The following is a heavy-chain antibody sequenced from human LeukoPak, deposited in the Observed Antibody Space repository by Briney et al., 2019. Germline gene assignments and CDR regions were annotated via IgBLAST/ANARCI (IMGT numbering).Heavy chain of an antibody. CDR1: GFTFSSYA. D-gene: IGHD6-19*01. CDR2: ISYDGSNK. Sequence: GSLRLSCAASGFTFSSYAMHWVRQAPGKGLEWVAVISYDGSNKYYADSVKGRFTISRGNSKNTLYLQMNSLRAEDTAVYYCARDHTPGIAVAGIGYWGQGTLVTVSS. V-gene: IGHV3-30*04. CDR3: ARDHTPGIAVAGIGY. J-gene: IGHJ4*02.